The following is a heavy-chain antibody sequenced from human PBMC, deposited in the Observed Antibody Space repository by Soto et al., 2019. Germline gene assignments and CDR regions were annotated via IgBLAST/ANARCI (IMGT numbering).Heavy chain of an antibody. Sequence: QVQLVQSGAEVKKPGSSVKVSCKASGGTFSSYTISWVRQAPGQGLEWMGRIIPILGIANYAQKFQGRVTITADKSTSTAYMELSSLRSEDTAVYYCARLGPIVVVPAAMPEDGMDVWGQGTTVTVSS. J-gene: IGHJ6*02. V-gene: IGHV1-69*02. CDR2: IIPILGIA. D-gene: IGHD2-2*01. CDR1: GGTFSSYT. CDR3: ARLGPIVVVPAAMPEDGMDV.